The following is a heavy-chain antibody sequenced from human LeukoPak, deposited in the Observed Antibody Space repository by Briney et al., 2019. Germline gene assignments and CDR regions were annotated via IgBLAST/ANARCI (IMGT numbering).Heavy chain of an antibody. Sequence: GASVKVSCKASGYTFTGYYMHWVRQAPGQGLEWMGWINPNSGGTNYAQKFQGRVTMTRDTSVSTAYMELSRLRSDDTAVYYCATHTAAGYYYYGMDVWGQGTTVTVSS. CDR2: INPNSGGT. J-gene: IGHJ6*02. D-gene: IGHD6-13*01. V-gene: IGHV1-2*02. CDR3: ATHTAAGYYYYGMDV. CDR1: GYTFTGYY.